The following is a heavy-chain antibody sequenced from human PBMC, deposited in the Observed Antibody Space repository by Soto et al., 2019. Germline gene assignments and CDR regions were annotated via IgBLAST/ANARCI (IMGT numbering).Heavy chain of an antibody. CDR1: GFTFTNYW. CDR2: ISSDGTYI. J-gene: IGHJ5*02. D-gene: IGHD2-2*01. V-gene: IGHV3-74*03. Sequence: EVQLVESGGGLVQPGGSLRLSCVASGFTFTNYWMHWVRQAPGKGLVWVSRISSDGTYIQYGDSVRGRFTISRDNAXXTVYLQLNSLSAEDTAVYYCVSHLVVPPDSVWFDPWGQGTLVTVSS. CDR3: VSHLVVPPDSVWFDP.